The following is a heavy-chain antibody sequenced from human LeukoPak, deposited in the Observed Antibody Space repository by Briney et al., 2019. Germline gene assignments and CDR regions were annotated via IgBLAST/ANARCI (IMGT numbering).Heavy chain of an antibody. CDR1: GGSISSSGYY. CDR3: ARHEYSGSYYGLSWFDP. Sequence: SETLFLTCTVSGGSISSSGYYWGWIRQPPGKGLEWIASIYYSGSTYYNPSLKSRVTISVDASKNQLSLKLSSLTAADTAVYYCARHEYSGSYYGLSWFDPWGQGTLVTVSS. V-gene: IGHV4-39*01. D-gene: IGHD1-26*01. CDR2: IYYSGST. J-gene: IGHJ5*02.